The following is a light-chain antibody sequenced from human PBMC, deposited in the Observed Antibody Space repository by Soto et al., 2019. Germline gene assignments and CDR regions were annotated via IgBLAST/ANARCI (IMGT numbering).Light chain of an antibody. V-gene: IGKV3-20*01. Sequence: ESVLTQSPGTLSMSPGERATLSCRASQSVSSSYSAWYQQNPGQAPRLLIYGASRRATGIPDRFSGSGSGTEFTLTISRLEPEDFAVYYCQQYGSSPFTFGPGTNVDIK. J-gene: IGKJ3*01. CDR1: QSVSSSY. CDR2: GAS. CDR3: QQYGSSPFT.